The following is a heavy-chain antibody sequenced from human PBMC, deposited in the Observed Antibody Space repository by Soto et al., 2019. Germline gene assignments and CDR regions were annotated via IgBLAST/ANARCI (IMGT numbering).Heavy chain of an antibody. V-gene: IGHV3-30-3*01. CDR3: ARDPYRPPHDAFDI. CDR2: ISYDGSNK. Sequence: QPGGSLRLSCAASGFTFSSYAMHWVRQAPGKGLEWVAVISYDGSNKYYADSVKGRFTISRDNSKNTLYLQMNSLRAEDTAVYYCARDPYRPPHDAFDIWGQGTMVTVSS. CDR1: GFTFSSYA. J-gene: IGHJ3*02. D-gene: IGHD4-4*01.